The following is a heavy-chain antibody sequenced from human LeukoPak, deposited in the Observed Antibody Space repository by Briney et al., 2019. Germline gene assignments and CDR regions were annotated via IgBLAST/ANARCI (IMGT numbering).Heavy chain of an antibody. CDR3: ARERTYYYDSNPDYFDY. CDR2: NNWNGGST. Sequence: GGSLRLSCAASGFTFDDYGMSWVRQATGKGLECVSGNNWNGGSTGYADSVKGRFTISRDNAKNSLYLQMNSLRAGDTALYYCARERTYYYDSNPDYFDYWGQGTLVTVSS. D-gene: IGHD3-22*01. CDR1: GFTFDDYG. J-gene: IGHJ4*02. V-gene: IGHV3-20*04.